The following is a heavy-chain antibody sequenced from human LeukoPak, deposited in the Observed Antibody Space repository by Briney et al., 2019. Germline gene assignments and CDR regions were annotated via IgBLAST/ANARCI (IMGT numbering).Heavy chain of an antibody. Sequence: SETLSLTCAVSGGSFSGYYWSWIRQPPGKGLEWIGEINHSGSTNYNPSLKSRVTISVDTSKNQFSLKLSSVTSADTAVYYCATGFHNYDSSGYLRWDCYYSMDVSGKGTTVTVSS. D-gene: IGHD3-22*01. V-gene: IGHV4-34*01. CDR1: GGSFSGYY. CDR3: ATGFHNYDSSGYLRWDCYYSMDV. J-gene: IGHJ6*03. CDR2: INHSGST.